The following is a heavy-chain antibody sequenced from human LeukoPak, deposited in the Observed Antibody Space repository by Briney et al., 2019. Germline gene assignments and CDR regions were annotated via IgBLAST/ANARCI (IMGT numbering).Heavy chain of an antibody. CDR2: LSGSGSTK. J-gene: IGHJ5*02. D-gene: IGHD3-16*01. Sequence: GGSLRLSCAASGFTFSSYEINWVRQAPGKGLEWVSYLSGSGSTKFYADSVKGRFTISRDNAKNSLYLQMNSLRAEDTAVYYCAREEYSPQPGGNSFDPWGQGTLVTVSS. CDR1: GFTFSSYE. V-gene: IGHV3-48*03. CDR3: AREEYSPQPGGNSFDP.